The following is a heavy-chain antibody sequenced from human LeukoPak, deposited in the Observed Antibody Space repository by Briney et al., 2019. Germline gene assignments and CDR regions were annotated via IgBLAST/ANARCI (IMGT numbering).Heavy chain of an antibody. J-gene: IGHJ4*02. D-gene: IGHD6-13*01. CDR2: IYTSGGTT. CDR3: AKGLISTWYDY. CDR1: GFTFSSYA. V-gene: IGHV3-23*01. Sequence: GGSLRLSCAASGFTFSSYAMSWVRQAPGKGREWVSVIYTSGGTTYYADSVKGRFTISRDNSKNTLFLKMNSLRAEDPAVYYCAKGLISTWYDYWGQGTLVTVSS.